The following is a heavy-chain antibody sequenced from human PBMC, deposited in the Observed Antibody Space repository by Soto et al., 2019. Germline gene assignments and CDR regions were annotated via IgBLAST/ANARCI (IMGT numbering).Heavy chain of an antibody. D-gene: IGHD3-22*01. Sequence: GGSLRLSCAASGFTFSSYWMSWVRQAPGKGLEWVANIKQDGSEKYYVDSVKGRFTISRDNAKNSLYLQMNSLRAEDTAVYYGARDLTWYYDKADIWGQGTMVTVSS. CDR3: ARDLTWYYDKADI. J-gene: IGHJ3*02. V-gene: IGHV3-7*01. CDR1: GFTFSSYW. CDR2: IKQDGSEK.